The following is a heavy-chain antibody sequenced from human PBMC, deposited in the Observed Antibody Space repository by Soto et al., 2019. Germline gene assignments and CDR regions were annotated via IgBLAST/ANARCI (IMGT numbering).Heavy chain of an antibody. CDR2: IYYSGST. Sequence: PSETLSLTCTVSGGSISSGGYYWSWIRQHPGKGLEWIGYIYYSGSTYYNPSLKSRVTISVDTSKNQFSLKLSSVTAADTAVYYCARDRGNMITFGGPNNWFDPWGQGTLVTVSS. J-gene: IGHJ5*02. CDR3: ARDRGNMITFGGPNNWFDP. V-gene: IGHV4-31*03. D-gene: IGHD3-16*01. CDR1: GGSISSGGYY.